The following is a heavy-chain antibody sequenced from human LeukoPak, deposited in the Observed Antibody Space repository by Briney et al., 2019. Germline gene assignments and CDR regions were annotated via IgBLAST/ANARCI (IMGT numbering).Heavy chain of an antibody. CDR1: GSIFSSHA. J-gene: IGHJ4*02. Sequence: GGSLRLSCAASGSIFSSHAMSRVRQAPGRGLEWVSDIGGSGGSTYYADSVKGRFTISRDNSKNTLYLQMNSLRAEDTAVYYCARDPYCSGGSCYPYWGQGTLVTVSS. V-gene: IGHV3-23*01. CDR2: IGGSGGST. D-gene: IGHD2-15*01. CDR3: ARDPYCSGGSCYPY.